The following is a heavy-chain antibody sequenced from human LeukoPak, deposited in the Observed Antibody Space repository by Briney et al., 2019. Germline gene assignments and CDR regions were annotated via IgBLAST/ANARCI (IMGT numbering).Heavy chain of an antibody. J-gene: IGHJ6*03. CDR2: IKQDGSEK. V-gene: IGHV3-7*01. Sequence: GGSLRLSCAASGFTFSNYWMTWVRQAPGKGLEWVADIKQDGSEKLYVNSVRGRFTISRDNAKLSLFLQMNSLRAEDTAVYYCARDNGVVHGVYYMDVWGKGTTVTVS. CDR3: ARDNGVVHGVYYMDV. CDR1: GFTFSNYW. D-gene: IGHD3-3*01.